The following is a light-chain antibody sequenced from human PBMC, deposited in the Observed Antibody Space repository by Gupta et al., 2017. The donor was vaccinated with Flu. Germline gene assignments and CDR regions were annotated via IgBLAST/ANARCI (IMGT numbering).Light chain of an antibody. CDR3: KQALQTPYT. CDR2: LGS. V-gene: IGKV2-28*01. CDR1: QSLLHSNGYNY. J-gene: IGKJ2*01. Sequence: DIVMTQSPLSLPVTPGDPASISCRSSQSLLHSNGYNYLDWYLQKPGQSPQLLIYLGSNRASGVPDRFSGSGSGTDFTLKISRVEAEDVGVYYCKQALQTPYTFGQGTKLEIK.